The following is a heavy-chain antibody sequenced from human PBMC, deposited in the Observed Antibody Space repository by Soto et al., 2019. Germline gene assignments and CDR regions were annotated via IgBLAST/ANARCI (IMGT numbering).Heavy chain of an antibody. D-gene: IGHD3-22*01. CDR2: INHSGST. J-gene: IGHJ4*02. V-gene: IGHV4-34*01. CDR1: GGSFSGYY. CDR3: ARACYGSGYYKYDH. Sequence: SETLSLTCAVYGGSFSGYYWSWIRQPPGKGLEWIGEINHSGSTNYNPSLKSRVTISVDTSKNQFSLKLSSVTAADTAVYYCARACYGSGYYKYDHWGQGTQVTVSS.